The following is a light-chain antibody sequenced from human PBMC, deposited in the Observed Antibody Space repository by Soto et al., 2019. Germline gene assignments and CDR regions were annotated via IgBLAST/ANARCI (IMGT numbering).Light chain of an antibody. CDR3: QHYKMDSPWT. V-gene: IGKV1-5*01. CDR2: DVS. CDR1: QSITTW. J-gene: IGKJ1*01. Sequence: DIQMTKSPSTVPAYAADSVTITCRASQSITTWLAWYQQRPGKAPKLLIYDVSSLQSGVPSRFSGSGSGTEFTLTISSLQPDDFAPYYFQHYKMDSPWTFGQGTKVDNK.